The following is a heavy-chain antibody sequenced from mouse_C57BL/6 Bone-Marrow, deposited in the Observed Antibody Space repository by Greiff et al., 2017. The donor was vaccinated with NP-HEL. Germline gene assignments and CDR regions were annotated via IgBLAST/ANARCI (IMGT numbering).Heavy chain of an antibody. J-gene: IGHJ1*03. D-gene: IGHD2-10*01. Sequence: VMLVESGPGLVQPSQSLSITCTVSGFSLTSYGVHWVRQSPGKGLEWLGVIWSGGSTDYNAAFISRLSISKDNSKSQVFFKMNSLQADDTAIYYCARPYYGNWYFDVWGTGTTVTVSS. CDR1: GFSLTSYG. V-gene: IGHV2-2*01. CDR3: ARPYYGNWYFDV. CDR2: IWSGGST.